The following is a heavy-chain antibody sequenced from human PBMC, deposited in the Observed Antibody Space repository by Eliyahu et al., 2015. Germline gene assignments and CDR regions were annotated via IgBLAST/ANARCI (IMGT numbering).Heavy chain of an antibody. CDR2: INHSGST. J-gene: IGHJ4*02. CDR3: ANSANWNSDY. V-gene: IGHV4-34*01. D-gene: IGHD1-7*01. Sequence: QVQLQQWGAGLLKPSETLSLTCAVXGGSFSGYYWXWIRQPPGKGLEWIGEINHSGSTNYNPSLKSRVTISVDTSKNQFSLKLSSVTAADTAVYYCANSANWNSDYWGQGTLVTVSS. CDR1: GGSFSGYY.